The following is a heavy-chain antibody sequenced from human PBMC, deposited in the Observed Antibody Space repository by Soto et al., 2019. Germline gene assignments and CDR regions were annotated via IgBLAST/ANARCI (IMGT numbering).Heavy chain of an antibody. V-gene: IGHV4-59*08. CDR3: AAMVRGVIIIDY. Sequence: SVTMSLTCTVAGGTISSYDWSWIRQPPGKGLEWIGYIYYSGSTNYNPSLKSRVTISVDTSKNQFSLKLSSVTAADTAVYYCAAMVRGVIIIDYWGQGTLVTVSS. CDR1: GGTISSYD. CDR2: IYYSGST. D-gene: IGHD3-10*01. J-gene: IGHJ4*02.